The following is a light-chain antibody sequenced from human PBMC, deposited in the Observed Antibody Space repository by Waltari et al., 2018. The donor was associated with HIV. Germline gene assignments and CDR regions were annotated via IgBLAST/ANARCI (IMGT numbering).Light chain of an antibody. CDR1: NSNFGANY. Sequence: QSVLTQPPSASGTPGQRVTISCSGSNSNFGANYVSWYQQFPGAAPKLLIYRNSQRPSGVPDRFSGSKSGTSASLAISGLRSDDEANYYCATWDDSLSLWVFGGGTKLTVL. CDR2: RNS. J-gene: IGLJ3*02. V-gene: IGLV1-47*01. CDR3: ATWDDSLSLWV.